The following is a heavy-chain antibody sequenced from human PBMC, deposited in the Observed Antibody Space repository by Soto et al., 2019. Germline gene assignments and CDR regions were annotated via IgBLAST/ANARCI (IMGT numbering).Heavy chain of an antibody. J-gene: IGHJ4*02. V-gene: IGHV1-69*13. CDR3: ARGRYSSSWYASFDY. Sequence: SVKVSCKASGGTFSSYAISWVRQAPGQGLEWMGGIIPIFGTANYAQKFQGRVTITADESTSTAYMELSSLRSEDTAVYYCARGRYSSSWYASFDYSGQGTLVTVSS. CDR2: IIPIFGTA. D-gene: IGHD6-13*01. CDR1: GGTFSSYA.